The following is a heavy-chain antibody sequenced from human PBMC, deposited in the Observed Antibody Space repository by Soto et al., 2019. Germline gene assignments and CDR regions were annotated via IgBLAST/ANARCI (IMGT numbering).Heavy chain of an antibody. Sequence: QVQLVQSGAEVKKPGASVKVSRKASGYTFTSYYMHWVRQAPGQGLEWMGIINPSGGSTSYAQKFQGRVTMTRDTSTSTVYMELSSLRSEDTAVYYCARASRITIFGVVIPDYYYYYMDVWGKGTTVTVSS. D-gene: IGHD3-3*01. CDR2: INPSGGST. J-gene: IGHJ6*03. CDR3: ARASRITIFGVVIPDYYYYYMDV. V-gene: IGHV1-46*03. CDR1: GYTFTSYY.